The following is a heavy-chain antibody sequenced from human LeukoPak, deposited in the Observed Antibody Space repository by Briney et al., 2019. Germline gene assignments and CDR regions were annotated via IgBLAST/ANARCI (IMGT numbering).Heavy chain of an antibody. Sequence: GGSLRLSCAAFGFTFSSYGMHWVRQTPGKGLEGVAFIRHDGSYQQYADYVKGRFTVYRYNSKDLVYLQMNSLRTEDTAVYYCAKNRDSSDYPRDFDFWGQGTLVTVSS. V-gene: IGHV3-30*02. CDR1: GFTFSSYG. D-gene: IGHD3-22*01. J-gene: IGHJ4*02. CDR3: AKNRDSSDYPRDFDF. CDR2: IRHDGSYQ.